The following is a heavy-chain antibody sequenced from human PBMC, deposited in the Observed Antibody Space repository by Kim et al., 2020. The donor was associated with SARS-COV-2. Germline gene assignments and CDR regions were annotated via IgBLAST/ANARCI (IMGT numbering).Heavy chain of an antibody. J-gene: IGHJ4*02. V-gene: IGHV3-30*18. CDR2: ISYDGSNK. CDR1: GFTFSSYG. CDR3: AETGVVGPGDY. Sequence: GGSLRLSCAASGFTFSSYGMHWVRQAPGKGLEWAAVISYDGSNKYYADSVKGRFTISRDNSKNTLYLQMNSLRAEDTAVYYCAETGVVGPGDYWGQGTLVTVSS. D-gene: IGHD3-16*02.